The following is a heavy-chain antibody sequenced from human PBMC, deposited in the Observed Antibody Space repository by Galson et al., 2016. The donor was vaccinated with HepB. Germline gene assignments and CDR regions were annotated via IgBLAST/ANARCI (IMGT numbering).Heavy chain of an antibody. D-gene: IGHD5-12*01. V-gene: IGHV3-23*01. Sequence: SLRLSCAASGFTFPNQAMTWVRQAPGKGLEWVASITGSGDLTHYKDSGKGRFTISRDNSKDTPDLQMDGLRANDTAVYYCGSQKGPLIGSVDFWGQGTLVIVSS. CDR3: GSQKGPLIGSVDF. J-gene: IGHJ4*02. CDR1: GFTFPNQA. CDR2: ITGSGDLT.